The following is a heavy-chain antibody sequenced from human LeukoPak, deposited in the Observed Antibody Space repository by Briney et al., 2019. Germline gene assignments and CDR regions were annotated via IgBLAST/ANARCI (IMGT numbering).Heavy chain of an antibody. D-gene: IGHD3-22*01. CDR3: TSTYYYDSSGYSIDY. CDR1: GFTFSGSA. V-gene: IGHV3-73*01. CDR2: IRSKANSYAT. J-gene: IGHJ4*02. Sequence: PGGSLRLSCAASGFTFSGSAMRWVRQASGKGLEWVGRIRSKANSYATAYAASVKGRFTISRDDSKNTAYLQMNSLKTEDTAVYYCTSTYYYDSSGYSIDYWGQGTLVTVSS.